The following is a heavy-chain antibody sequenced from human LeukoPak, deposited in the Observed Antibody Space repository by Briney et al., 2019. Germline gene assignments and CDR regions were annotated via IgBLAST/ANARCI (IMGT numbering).Heavy chain of an antibody. CDR3: ARDGGLLYYDFWSGYTFDY. V-gene: IGHV4-38-2*02. D-gene: IGHD3-3*01. CDR2: IYHSGST. CDR1: GYSISSGYY. J-gene: IGHJ4*02. Sequence: PSETLSLTCTVSGYSISSGYYWGWIRQPPGKGLEWIGSIYHSGSTYYNPSLKSRVTISVDTSKNQFSLKLNSVTAADTAVYYCARDGGLLYYDFWSGYTFDYWGQGTLVTVSS.